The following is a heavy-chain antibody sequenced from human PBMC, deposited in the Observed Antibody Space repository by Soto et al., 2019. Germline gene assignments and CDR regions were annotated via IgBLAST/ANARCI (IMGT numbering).Heavy chain of an antibody. D-gene: IGHD6-6*01. J-gene: IGHJ6*02. Sequence: QVQLVQSGAEVKKPGSSVKVSCKASGGTFSSYAISWVRQAPGQGLEWRGGIIPDFGTANYAPKFQGRVMITANKSTSTAYMELSSLISEDTAVYYCARAASYSSSSDYYYYGMDVWGQGTTVTVSS. V-gene: IGHV1-69*06. CDR1: GGTFSSYA. CDR2: IIPDFGTA. CDR3: ARAASYSSSSDYYYYGMDV.